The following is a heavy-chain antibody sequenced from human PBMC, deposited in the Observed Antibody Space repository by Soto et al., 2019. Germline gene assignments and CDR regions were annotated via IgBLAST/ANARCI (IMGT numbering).Heavy chain of an antibody. CDR1: GVTLRSDR. J-gene: IGHJ5*02. V-gene: IGHV3-74*01. CDR3: ATVFDL. Sequence: EVQLVESGGGLVQPGGSLRVSCAASGVTLRSDRIHWVRQAPGKGLEWVSRIDTDGGGTSYADSVKGRFTISTDNAKNTVYLQMNGLRAEDTAVYYCATVFDLWGQGTLVTVSS. CDR2: IDTDGGGT.